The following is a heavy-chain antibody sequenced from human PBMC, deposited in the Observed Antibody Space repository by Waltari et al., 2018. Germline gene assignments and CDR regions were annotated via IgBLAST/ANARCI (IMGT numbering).Heavy chain of an antibody. CDR1: GYTFTEYY. CDR2: ISPNSGDT. Sequence: QVQLVQSGAEVKKPGASVKVSCKASGYTFTEYYIHWVRRAPGQGLEWMGWISPNSGDTKFAQGFQGRVTMTRDTSISTAYMELSRLTSDDTAVYYCARGSRYCTSTTCPSSAFDVWGQGTTVTVSS. V-gene: IGHV1-2*02. CDR3: ARGSRYCTSTTCPSSAFDV. D-gene: IGHD2-2*01. J-gene: IGHJ6*02.